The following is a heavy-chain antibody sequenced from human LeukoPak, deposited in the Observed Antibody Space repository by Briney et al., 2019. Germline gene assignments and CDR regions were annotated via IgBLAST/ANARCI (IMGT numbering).Heavy chain of an antibody. CDR1: VFTVSSNY. J-gene: IGHJ4*02. CDR3: ARAPDYYGSGSYYTNIEFDY. CDR2: IYSGGST. V-gene: IGHV3-53*01. D-gene: IGHD3-10*01. Sequence: PGGSLRLSCAASVFTVSSNYMSWVRPAPGKGLEWVSVIYSGGSTYYADSVKGRFTISRDNPKNTLDLQMNSLRAEDTAVYYCARAPDYYGSGSYYTNIEFDYWGQGTLVTVSS.